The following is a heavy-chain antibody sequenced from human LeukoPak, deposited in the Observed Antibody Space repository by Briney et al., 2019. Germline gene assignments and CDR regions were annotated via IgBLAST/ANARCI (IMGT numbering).Heavy chain of an antibody. Sequence: GESLKISCKASGYSFTTYWIGWVRQMPGKGLEWMGIIYPGDSDTRYSPSFQGQVTMSAGKSINTAYLQWNSLRASDTAMYYCARRSGGLDYWGQGTLVSVSS. V-gene: IGHV5-51*01. CDR3: ARRSGGLDY. CDR2: IYPGDSDT. J-gene: IGHJ4*02. CDR1: GYSFTTYW. D-gene: IGHD2-15*01.